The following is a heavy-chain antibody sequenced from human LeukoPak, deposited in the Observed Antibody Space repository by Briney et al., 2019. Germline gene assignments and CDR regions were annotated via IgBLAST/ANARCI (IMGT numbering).Heavy chain of an antibody. Sequence: PGGSLRLSCAASGFTFNTYWMHWVRQAPGKGLVWVSPINPDGTVTTYADSVKGRFTISRDNAKNTLYLQMNSLKAEDTAVYYCAKVNTATYIIRDAFDIWGQGTMVTVSS. CDR1: GFTFNTYW. D-gene: IGHD2-15*01. CDR2: INPDGTVT. J-gene: IGHJ3*02. V-gene: IGHV3-74*01. CDR3: AKVNTATYIIRDAFDI.